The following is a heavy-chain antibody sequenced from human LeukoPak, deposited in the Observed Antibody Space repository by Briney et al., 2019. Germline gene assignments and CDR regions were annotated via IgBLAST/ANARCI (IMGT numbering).Heavy chain of an antibody. D-gene: IGHD2-2*01. CDR3: ARRGADIAVMPAAKRGSFDI. J-gene: IGHJ3*02. CDR2: VFYSGIT. V-gene: IGHV4-39*01. Sequence: SETLSLTCTVSGGSIGSSNFYWAWIRQPPGKGLEWIGTVFYSGITYYNPSLKSRVTMSVDTSKNQFSLKLSSVTAADTAVYYCARRGADIAVMPAAKRGSFDIWGQGTMVTVSS. CDR1: GGSIGSSNFY.